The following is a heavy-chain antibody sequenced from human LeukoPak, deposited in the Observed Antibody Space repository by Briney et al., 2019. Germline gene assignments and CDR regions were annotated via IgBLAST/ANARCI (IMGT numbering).Heavy chain of an antibody. CDR1: GYTFTGYY. CDR3: ARDRGEQQLGFDY. Sequence: ASVKVSCKASGYTFTGYYMHWGRQAPGQGLEWMGWINPNSGGTNYAQKFQGWVTMTRDTSISTAYMELSRLRSDDTAVYYCARDRGEQQLGFDYWGQGTLVTVSS. D-gene: IGHD6-13*01. V-gene: IGHV1-2*04. J-gene: IGHJ4*02. CDR2: INPNSGGT.